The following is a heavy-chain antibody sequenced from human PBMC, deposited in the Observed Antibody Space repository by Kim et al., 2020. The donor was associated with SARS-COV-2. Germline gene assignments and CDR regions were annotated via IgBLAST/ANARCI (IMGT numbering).Heavy chain of an antibody. Sequence: GGSLRLSCAASGFTFSSYGMHWVRHAPGKGLEWVAVISYDGSNKYYADSVKGRFTISRDNSKNTLYLQMNSLRAEDTAVYYCAKSPGLDVWGQGTTVTVS. V-gene: IGHV3-30*18. CDR1: GFTFSSYG. D-gene: IGHD7-27*01. CDR2: ISYDGSNK. J-gene: IGHJ6*02. CDR3: AKSPGLDV.